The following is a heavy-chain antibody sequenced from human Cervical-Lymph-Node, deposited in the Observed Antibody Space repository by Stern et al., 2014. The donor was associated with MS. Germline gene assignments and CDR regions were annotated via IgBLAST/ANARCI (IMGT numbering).Heavy chain of an antibody. J-gene: IGHJ3*01. V-gene: IGHV1-24*01. Sequence: QVQLVQSGAEVRKPGASVRVSCKVSGYSLSDLSMHWVRQAPGKGLEWLGGYDPGEGNTVYAQKFQGRVTMTEDTSTDTAYMELNSLRSDDTAVYHCATASRYDALDLWGQGTVVTVSS. CDR1: GYSLSDLS. CDR2: YDPGEGNT. CDR3: ATASRYDALDL.